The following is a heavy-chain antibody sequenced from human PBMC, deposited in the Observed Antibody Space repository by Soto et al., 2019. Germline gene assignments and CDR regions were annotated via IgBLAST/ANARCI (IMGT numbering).Heavy chain of an antibody. CDR1: GYTFTSYA. V-gene: IGHV1-3*01. CDR3: ARDRIAALIPAHWFDP. D-gene: IGHD6-6*01. J-gene: IGHJ5*02. CDR2: INAGNGNT. Sequence: GASVKVSCKASGYTFTSYAMHWVRQAPGQRLEWMGWINAGNGNTKYSQKFQGRVTITRDTSASTAYMELSSLRSEDTAVYYCARDRIAALIPAHWFDPWGQGTLVTVSS.